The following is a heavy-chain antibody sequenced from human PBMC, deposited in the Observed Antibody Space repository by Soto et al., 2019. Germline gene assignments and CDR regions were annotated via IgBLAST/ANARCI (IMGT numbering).Heavy chain of an antibody. CDR2: IYYSGST. J-gene: IGHJ4*02. CDR1: GGSVSSGSYY. CDR3: ARAASYASSYYFDY. Sequence: SETLSLTCTVSGGSVSSGSYYWSWIRQPPGKGLEWIGFIYYSGSTSYYPSLKSRVTISLDTSRNQFSLKLSSVTAADTAVYYCARAASYASSYYFDYWGQGTLVTVS. V-gene: IGHV4-61*01. D-gene: IGHD6-6*01.